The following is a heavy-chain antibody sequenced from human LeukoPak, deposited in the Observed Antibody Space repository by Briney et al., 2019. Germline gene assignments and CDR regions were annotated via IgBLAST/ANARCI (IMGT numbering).Heavy chain of an antibody. V-gene: IGHV4-34*01. CDR3: ARGGGYSYGPYYFDY. Sequence: SETLSLTCAVYGGSFSGYYWSWIRQPPGKGLEWIGEISHSGSTNYNPSLKSRVTISVDTSKNQFSLKLSSVTAADTAVYYCARGGGYSYGPYYFDYWGQGTLVTVSS. CDR2: ISHSGST. J-gene: IGHJ4*02. D-gene: IGHD5-18*01. CDR1: GGSFSGYY.